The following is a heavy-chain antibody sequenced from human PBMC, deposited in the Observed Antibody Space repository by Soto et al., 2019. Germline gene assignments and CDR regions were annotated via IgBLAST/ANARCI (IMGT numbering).Heavy chain of an antibody. Sequence: QVQLVQSGAEVKKPGSSVKVSCKASGGTFSPYTINWVRQAPGQGLEWMGRIIPFHGVTNYAQKFKARVTITADKSTSTAYMELSGLRFEDTARYYCTREWEITVSTWSFGGFWGRGTLVTVSS. CDR2: IIPFHGVT. CDR3: TREWEITVSTWSFGGF. D-gene: IGHD3-10*01. CDR1: GGTFSPYT. J-gene: IGHJ4*02. V-gene: IGHV1-69*08.